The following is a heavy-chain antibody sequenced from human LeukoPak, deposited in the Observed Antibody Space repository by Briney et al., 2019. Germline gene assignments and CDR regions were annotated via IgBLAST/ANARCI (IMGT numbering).Heavy chain of an antibody. D-gene: IGHD6-13*01. CDR2: IIPIFGTA. CDR3: TAAAGTPLDY. V-gene: IGHV1-69*05. J-gene: IGHJ4*02. Sequence: SVKVSCKASGYTFTSYGISWVRQAPGQGLEWMGGIIPIFGTANYAQKFQGRVTITTDESTSTAYMELSSLRSEDTAVYYCTAAAGTPLDYWGQGTLVTVSS. CDR1: GYTFTSYG.